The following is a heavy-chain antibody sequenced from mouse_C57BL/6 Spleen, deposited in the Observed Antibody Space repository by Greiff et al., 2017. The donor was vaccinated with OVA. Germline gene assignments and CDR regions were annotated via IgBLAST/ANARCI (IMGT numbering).Heavy chain of an antibody. D-gene: IGHD1-2*01. V-gene: IGHV1-53*01. J-gene: IGHJ1*03. Sequence: QVQLKQPGTELVKPGASVKLSCKASGYTFTSYWMHWVKQRPRQGLEWIGNINPSNGGTNYNEKFKSKATLTVDKSSSTAYMQLSSLTSEDSAVYYCARSGYYGPWYFDVWGTGTTVTVSS. CDR2: INPSNGGT. CDR1: GYTFTSYW. CDR3: ARSGYYGPWYFDV.